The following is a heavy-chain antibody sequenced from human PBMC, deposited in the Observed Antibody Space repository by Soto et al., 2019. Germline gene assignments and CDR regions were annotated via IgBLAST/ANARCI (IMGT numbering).Heavy chain of an antibody. CDR2: IYSGGAT. J-gene: IGHJ4*02. V-gene: IGHV3-66*01. CDR3: ASDGTYNWV. D-gene: IGHD1-1*01. CDR1: GFTVSNNY. Sequence: EVQLVESGGGLVQPGGSLRLSCAASGFTVSNNYMRWVRQAPGKGLEWVSLIYSGGATYYADSVKGRFTISRDNSKNTLYLQMNSLRSEDTALYYCASDGTYNWVGGQGILVTVSS.